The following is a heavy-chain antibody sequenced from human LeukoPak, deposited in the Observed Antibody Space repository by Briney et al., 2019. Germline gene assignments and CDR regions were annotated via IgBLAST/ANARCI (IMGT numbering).Heavy chain of an antibody. Sequence: SETLSLTCAVYGGSFSGYYWSWIRQPPGKGLEWIGSIYHSGSTYYNPSLRSRVTISVDTSKNQFSLKLSSVTAADTAVYYCATTPREYSSSWYYFDYWGQGTLVTVSS. CDR3: ATTPREYSSSWYYFDY. CDR2: IYHSGST. D-gene: IGHD6-13*01. V-gene: IGHV4-34*01. J-gene: IGHJ4*02. CDR1: GGSFSGYY.